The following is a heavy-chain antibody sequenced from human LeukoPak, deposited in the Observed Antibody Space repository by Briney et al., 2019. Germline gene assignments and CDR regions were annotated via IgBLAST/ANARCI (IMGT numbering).Heavy chain of an antibody. D-gene: IGHD2-21*02. CDR3: ARDTLTADGAVDI. V-gene: IGHV3-74*01. CDR2: INGDGSRT. Sequence: GGSLRLSCAASGFTFSSHWMHWVRQAPGKGPVRVSRINGDGSRTIYADSVKGRFTISRDNAKNTVFLQVNTLRAEDTAVYYCARDTLTADGAVDIWGQGTMVTVSS. CDR1: GFTFSSHW. J-gene: IGHJ3*02.